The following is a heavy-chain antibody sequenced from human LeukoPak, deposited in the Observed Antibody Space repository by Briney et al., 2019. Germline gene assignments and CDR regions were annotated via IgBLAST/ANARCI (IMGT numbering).Heavy chain of an antibody. CDR3: ARDMGDYGDDYGMDV. Sequence: ASVKVSCKASGYTFTDYYIHWVRQAPGQGLEWMGRIIPILGIANYAQKFQGRVTITADKSTSTAYMELSSLRSEDTAVYYCARDMGDYGDDYGMDVWGQGTTVTVSS. CDR1: GYTFTDYY. D-gene: IGHD4-17*01. V-gene: IGHV1-69*04. CDR2: IIPILGIA. J-gene: IGHJ6*02.